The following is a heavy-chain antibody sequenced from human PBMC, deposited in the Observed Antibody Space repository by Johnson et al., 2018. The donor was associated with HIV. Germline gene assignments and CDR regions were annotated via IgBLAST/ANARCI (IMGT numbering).Heavy chain of an antibody. J-gene: IGHJ3*02. D-gene: IGHD7-27*01. CDR2: ISYYGSNN. CDR3: AKGELGAFDI. V-gene: IGHV3-30*18. CDR1: GFTFSSYW. Sequence: QVQLVESGGGVVQPGRSLRLSCAASGFTFSSYWMSWVRQAPGKGLDWVAVISYYGSNNSYAASVKGRFTISRANSKNPLYVQMNSVKSGDTAGGYCAKGELGAFDIWGQGTMVTVSS.